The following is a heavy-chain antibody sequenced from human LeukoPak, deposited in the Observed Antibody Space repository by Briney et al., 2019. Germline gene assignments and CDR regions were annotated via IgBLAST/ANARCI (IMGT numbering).Heavy chain of an antibody. CDR1: GGSISSYY. D-gene: IGHD2-2*01. Sequence: SSETLSLTCTVSGGSISSYYWSWIRQPPGKGLEWIGYIYYSGSTNYNPSLKSRVTISVDTSKNQFSLKLSSVTAADTAVYYCARGEGYCSSTSCHGGYYGMDVWGQGTTVTVSS. CDR2: IYYSGST. J-gene: IGHJ6*02. CDR3: ARGEGYCSSTSCHGGYYGMDV. V-gene: IGHV4-59*08.